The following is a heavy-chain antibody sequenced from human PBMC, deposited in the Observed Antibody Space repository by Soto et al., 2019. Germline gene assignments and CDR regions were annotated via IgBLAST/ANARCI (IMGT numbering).Heavy chain of an antibody. Sequence: QVQLVQSGAEVKKPGSSVKVSCTASGGTFSSYAISWVRQAPGQGLEWMGGIIPIFGTANYAQKFQGRVTITADESTSTAYMELSSLRSEDTAVYYCAREAAAGTSTEEYYYYYYGMDVWGQGTTVTVSS. CDR1: GGTFSSYA. CDR2: IIPIFGTA. D-gene: IGHD6-13*01. V-gene: IGHV1-69*01. J-gene: IGHJ6*02. CDR3: AREAAAGTSTEEYYYYYYGMDV.